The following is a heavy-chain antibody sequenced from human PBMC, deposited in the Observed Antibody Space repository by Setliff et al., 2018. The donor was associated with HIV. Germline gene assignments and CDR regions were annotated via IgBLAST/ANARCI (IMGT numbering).Heavy chain of an antibody. V-gene: IGHV4-61*09. CDR2: IYASGVT. Sequence: SETLSLTCNVSGNFISRDIYFWSWIRQPAWKGLEWLGHIYASGVTKHNPSLKSRVIISVDTSRSQFSLTLKSVTAADTAIYYCALMLRGVPYWGQGTLVTVPQ. CDR1: GNFISRDIYF. CDR3: ALMLRGVPY. J-gene: IGHJ4*02. D-gene: IGHD3-10*01.